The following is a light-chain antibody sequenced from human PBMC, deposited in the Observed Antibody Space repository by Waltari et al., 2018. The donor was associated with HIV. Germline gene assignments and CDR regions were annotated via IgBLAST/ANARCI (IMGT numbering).Light chain of an antibody. CDR1: QGISNS. Sequence: DIQMTPSPSSLFASVGDRVTITCRASQGISNSLAWYQQKPGTAPKLLLFAASRLESGVPSRFSGSGSGTDYPLTINSLQPEDFATYYCQQYYITPWTFGQGTRVEIK. J-gene: IGKJ1*01. CDR2: AAS. CDR3: QQYYITPWT. V-gene: IGKV1-NL1*01.